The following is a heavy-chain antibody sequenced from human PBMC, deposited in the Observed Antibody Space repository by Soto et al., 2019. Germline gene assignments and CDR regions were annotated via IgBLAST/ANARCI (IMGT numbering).Heavy chain of an antibody. J-gene: IGHJ6*03. Sequence: GGSLRLSCAASGFTFSSYDMHWVRQATGKGLEWVSAIGTAGDTYYPGSVKGRLTISGENAKNSLYLQMNSLRAGDTAVYYCARGYCSGGSCYGLGYYYYMDVWGKGTTVTVSS. D-gene: IGHD2-15*01. CDR1: GFTFSSYD. CDR2: IGTAGDT. CDR3: ARGYCSGGSCYGLGYYYYMDV. V-gene: IGHV3-13*01.